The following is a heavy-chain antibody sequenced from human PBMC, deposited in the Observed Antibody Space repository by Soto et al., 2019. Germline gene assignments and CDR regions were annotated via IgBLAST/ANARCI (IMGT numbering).Heavy chain of an antibody. CDR2: IYYSGST. CDR3: ARDRFPTLWFGEPYGMDV. CDR1: GGSISSGGYY. D-gene: IGHD3-10*01. J-gene: IGHJ6*02. V-gene: IGHV4-31*03. Sequence: QVQLQESGPGLVKPSQTLSLTCTVSGGSISSGGYYWSWIRQHPGKGLEWIGYIYYSGSTYYNPSLKGRVTISVDTSKHQFALKLSSVTAADTAVYYCARDRFPTLWFGEPYGMDVWGQGTTVTVSS.